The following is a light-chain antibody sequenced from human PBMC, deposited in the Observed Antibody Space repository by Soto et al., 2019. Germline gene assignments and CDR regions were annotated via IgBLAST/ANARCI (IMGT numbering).Light chain of an antibody. V-gene: IGKV1-5*03. Sequence: DIQMTQSPSTLSASVGDRVTIPCRAGQIISSCLAWYQQKPGKAPKFLIYKASSLESGVPSRFSGSGSGTEFTLTISSLQPDDFATYYCQQYSSWYTFGQGTKLEIK. CDR1: QIISSC. J-gene: IGKJ2*01. CDR2: KAS. CDR3: QQYSSWYT.